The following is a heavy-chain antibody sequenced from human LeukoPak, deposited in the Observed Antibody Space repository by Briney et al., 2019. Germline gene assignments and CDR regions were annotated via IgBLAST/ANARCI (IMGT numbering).Heavy chain of an antibody. J-gene: IGHJ1*01. CDR2: ISPRGDIT. D-gene: IGHD3-16*01. CDR1: GFTFSSYG. CDR3: AKDDDWGRFNH. Sequence: GGSLRLSCAASGFTFSSYGMSWVRQAPGKGLEWVSGISPRGDITYYKDSVRGRFTISRDNFKNTVSLQLNSLRAEDTAMYYCAKDDDWGRFNHWGQGTLVTVSS. V-gene: IGHV3-23*01.